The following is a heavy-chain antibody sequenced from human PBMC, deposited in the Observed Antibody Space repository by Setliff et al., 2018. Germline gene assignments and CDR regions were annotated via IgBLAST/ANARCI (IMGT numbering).Heavy chain of an antibody. CDR3: ARVRQGYYDSSGAYYYYGMDV. CDR1: GYTFTSSD. J-gene: IGHJ6*02. V-gene: IGHV1-8*01. CDR2: MNPNSGNT. D-gene: IGHD3-22*01. Sequence: GASVKVSCKASGYTFTSSDINWVRQATGQGLEWMGWMNPNSGNTGYAQKFQGWVTMTRDTSISTAYMELSRLRSDDTAVYYCARVRQGYYDSSGAYYYYGMDVWGQGTTVTVSS.